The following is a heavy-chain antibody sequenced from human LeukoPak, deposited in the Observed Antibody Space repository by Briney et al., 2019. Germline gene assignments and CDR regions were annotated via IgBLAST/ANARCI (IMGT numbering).Heavy chain of an antibody. V-gene: IGHV5-51*01. CDR2: IHPNDAST. J-gene: IGHJ4*02. CDR3: ARHNNWGFDY. D-gene: IGHD7-27*01. Sequence: GESLKISCQASGYSFASYLIGWVRQMSVKGLEWMAIIHPNDASTIYSPSFQGQVTISADKSISTAYLQWSTLKASDTAIYYCARHNNWGFDYWDRGTLLTVSS. CDR1: GYSFASYL.